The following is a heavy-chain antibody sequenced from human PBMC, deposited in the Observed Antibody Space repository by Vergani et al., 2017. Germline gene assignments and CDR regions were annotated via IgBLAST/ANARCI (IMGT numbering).Heavy chain of an antibody. Sequence: QVQLVQSGAVVKKPGASAKVSCTASGYIFKNYYMHWLRLAPGQGFQWMGVVNFVTGAATSPQKFEGRITMTRDTSTATFYMDLSSLKYEDTAIYYCAISIGYCTSGSCRPYYFDLWGQGTLVTVSS. J-gene: IGHJ4*02. V-gene: IGHV1-46*02. CDR3: AISIGYCTSGSCRPYYFDL. D-gene: IGHD2-15*01. CDR1: GYIFKNYY. CDR2: VNFVTGAA.